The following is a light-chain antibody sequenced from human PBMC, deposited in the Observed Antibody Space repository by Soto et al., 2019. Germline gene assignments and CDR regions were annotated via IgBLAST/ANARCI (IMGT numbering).Light chain of an antibody. Sequence: EIVSTQSPGTLSLSPGERATLSCRASQSVSRSNFAWYQQKPGQAPRLLIYGASSRATGIPDRFSGAGSGTDFTLSINRLEPEDFAVYYCQHYDTSLTFGGGTKVEL. CDR2: GAS. CDR3: QHYDTSLT. CDR1: QSVSRSN. V-gene: IGKV3-20*01. J-gene: IGKJ4*01.